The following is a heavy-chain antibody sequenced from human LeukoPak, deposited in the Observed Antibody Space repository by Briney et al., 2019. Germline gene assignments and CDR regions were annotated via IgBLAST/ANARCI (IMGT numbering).Heavy chain of an antibody. Sequence: ASVTVSCKVSGYTLTELSMHWVRQAPGKGLEWMGGFDPEDGETIYAQKFQGRVTMTEDTSTDTAYMELSSLRSEDTAVYYCATAYPLGVTRGGNWFDPWGQGTLVTVSS. V-gene: IGHV1-24*01. CDR1: GYTLTELS. CDR3: ATAYPLGVTRGGNWFDP. D-gene: IGHD2-21*02. CDR2: FDPEDGET. J-gene: IGHJ5*02.